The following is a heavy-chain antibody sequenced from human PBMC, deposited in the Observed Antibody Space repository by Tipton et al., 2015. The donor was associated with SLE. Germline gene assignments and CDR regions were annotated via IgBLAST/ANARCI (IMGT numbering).Heavy chain of an antibody. CDR3: VTTSRVSSSWWDGFDV. CDR2: IKQDGSEK. Sequence: SLRLSCAASGFTFSSYWMSWVRQAPGKGLEWVANIKQDGSEKYYVDSVKGRFTISRDNAKNSLYLQMNSLRAEDTAVYYCVTTSRVSSSWWDGFDVWGHGTLVTVSS. J-gene: IGHJ3*01. D-gene: IGHD6-13*01. V-gene: IGHV3-7*01. CDR1: GFTFSSYW.